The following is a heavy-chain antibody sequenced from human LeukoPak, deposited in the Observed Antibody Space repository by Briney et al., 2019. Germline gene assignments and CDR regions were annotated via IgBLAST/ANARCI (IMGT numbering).Heavy chain of an antibody. CDR1: GGSISSSSSY. Sequence: PSETLSLTCTVSGGSISSSSSYWGWIRQPPGKGLEWVSYISGDGSYTNYADSVKGRSTISRDNAKNSLYLLMNSLRAEDTAVYYCARDRTKYYYDNSGHRQSYYYYGMDVWGQGTTVTVSS. J-gene: IGHJ6*02. CDR2: ISGDGSYT. D-gene: IGHD3-22*01. CDR3: ARDRTKYYYDNSGHRQSYYYYGMDV. V-gene: IGHV3-11*06.